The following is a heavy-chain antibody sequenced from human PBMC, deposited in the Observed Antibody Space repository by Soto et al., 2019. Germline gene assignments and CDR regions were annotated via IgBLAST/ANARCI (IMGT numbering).Heavy chain of an antibody. D-gene: IGHD3-16*01. V-gene: IGHV3-30*19. Sequence: ESGGGVVQPGASLRLSCVASGFRFKSFVMHWVRQAPGKGLEWVAFTSYDGNNKDYGDSVKGRFTVSRDNSQNTLHLQMDFLRPEDTALYYCARWGTTGGFDLWGQGTLVSVSS. CDR2: TSYDGNNK. CDR3: ARWGTTGGFDL. J-gene: IGHJ4*02. CDR1: GFRFKSFV.